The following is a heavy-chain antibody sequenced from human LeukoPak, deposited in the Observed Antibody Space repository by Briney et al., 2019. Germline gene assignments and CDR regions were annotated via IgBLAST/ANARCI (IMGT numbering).Heavy chain of an antibody. CDR1: GYTFTSYA. CDR3: ARSRDGGNWFDP. Sequence: ASVKVSCKASGYTFTSYAMHWVRQAPGQRLEWMGWINAGNGNTKYSQEFQGRVTITRDTSASTAYMELSSLRSEDMAVYYCARSRDGGNWFDPWGQGTLVTVSS. CDR2: INAGNGNT. V-gene: IGHV1-3*03. J-gene: IGHJ5*02. D-gene: IGHD3-10*01.